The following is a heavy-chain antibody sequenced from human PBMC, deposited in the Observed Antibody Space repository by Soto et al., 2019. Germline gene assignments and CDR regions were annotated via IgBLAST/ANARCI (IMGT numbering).Heavy chain of an antibody. CDR3: ARGGTGGWDAFDD. CDR1: GFTFSDHY. V-gene: IGHV3-72*01. Sequence: EVQLVESGGGLVQPGGSLRLSCAASGFTFSDHYMDWVRQAPGQGLEWVGRTRNKAYSHTTEYAASVKGRFTISRDDSKSSLYLQMNSLQTEDTAVYYCARGGTGGWDAFDDWGQGTLVTVSS. D-gene: IGHD6-19*01. J-gene: IGHJ4*02. CDR2: TRNKAYSHTT.